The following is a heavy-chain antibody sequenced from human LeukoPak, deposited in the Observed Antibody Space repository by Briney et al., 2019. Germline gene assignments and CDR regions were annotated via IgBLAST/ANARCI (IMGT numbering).Heavy chain of an antibody. CDR2: IIPIFGTA. CDR1: GGTFSSYA. Sequence: SVKVSCKASGGTFSSYAISWVRQAPGQGLEWMGGIIPIFGTANYAQKFQGRVTITADESTSTAYMELSSLRSEDTAVYYCARDYRERGYSGYDSSYDYWGQGTLVTVSS. J-gene: IGHJ4*02. CDR3: ARDYRERGYSGYDSSYDY. V-gene: IGHV1-69*01. D-gene: IGHD5-12*01.